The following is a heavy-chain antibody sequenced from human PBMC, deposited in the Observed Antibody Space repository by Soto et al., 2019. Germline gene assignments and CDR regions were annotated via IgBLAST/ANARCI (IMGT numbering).Heavy chain of an antibody. CDR2: ISNSGDTI. J-gene: IGHJ6*02. V-gene: IGHV3-23*01. Sequence: EVQLLESGGGLVQPGGSLRLSCVASGFTFSYYTMSWVRQAPGKGLEWVSGISNSGDTIYYADSVKGRFTISRDNFKNTLYLHMNSLTADDTVVYYWADPVPAHTHYDYYDMDVWGQGTTVTVSS. CDR1: GFTFSYYT. D-gene: IGHD2-2*01. CDR3: ADPVPAHTHYDYYDMDV.